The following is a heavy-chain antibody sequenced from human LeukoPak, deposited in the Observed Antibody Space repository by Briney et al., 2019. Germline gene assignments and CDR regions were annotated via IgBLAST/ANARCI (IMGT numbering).Heavy chain of an antibody. CDR1: GGSFSTYY. D-gene: IGHD7-27*01. CDR3: ARGPTISETGYFDY. CDR2: INHRGDT. Sequence: SETLSLTCAVSGGSFSTYYWSWIRQSPGKGLEWIGEINHRGDTNYNPSVKSRVTISVDTSKNQFSLKVRSLTAADTAVYYCARGPTISETGYFDYWGQGTLVTVSS. V-gene: IGHV4-34*01. J-gene: IGHJ4*02.